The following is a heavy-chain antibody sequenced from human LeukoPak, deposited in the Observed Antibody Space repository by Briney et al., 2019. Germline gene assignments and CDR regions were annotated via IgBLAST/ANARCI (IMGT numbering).Heavy chain of an antibody. D-gene: IGHD6-19*01. Sequence: PSETLSLTCTVSGYSISSGYYWGWIRQPPGKGLEWIGSIYHSGSTYYNPSLKSRVTISVDTSKNQFSLKLSSVTAADTAVYYCARHFNALSKNIAVAPFDYWGQGTLVTVSS. CDR2: IYHSGST. CDR1: GYSISSGYY. V-gene: IGHV4-38-2*02. CDR3: ARHFNALSKNIAVAPFDY. J-gene: IGHJ4*02.